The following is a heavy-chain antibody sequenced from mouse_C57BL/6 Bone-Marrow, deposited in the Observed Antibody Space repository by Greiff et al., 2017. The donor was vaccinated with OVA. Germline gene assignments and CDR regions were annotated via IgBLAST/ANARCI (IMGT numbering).Heavy chain of an antibody. J-gene: IGHJ1*03. V-gene: IGHV3-1*01. CDR2: ISYSGST. CDR1: GYSITSGYD. CDR3: ARDSVYYDYDDWYFDV. Sequence: EVKLQESGPGMVKPSQSLSLTCTVTGYSITSGYDWHWIRHFPGNKLEWMGYISYSGSTNYNPSLKSRISITHDTSKNQFFLKLNSVTTEDTATYYCARDSVYYDYDDWYFDVWGTGTTVTVSS. D-gene: IGHD2-4*01.